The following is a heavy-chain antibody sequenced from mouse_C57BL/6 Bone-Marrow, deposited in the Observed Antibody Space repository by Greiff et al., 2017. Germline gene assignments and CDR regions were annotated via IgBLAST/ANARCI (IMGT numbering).Heavy chain of an antibody. V-gene: IGHV1-81*01. Sequence: QVHVKQSGAELARPGASVKLSCKASGYTFTSYGISWVKQRTGQGLEWIGEIYPRSGNPYYNEKFKGKATLTADKSSSTAYMELRSLTSEDSAVYFCARWGAIDGYWYFDVWGTGTTVTVSS. CDR3: ARWGAIDGYWYFDV. D-gene: IGHD3-1*01. J-gene: IGHJ1*03. CDR2: IYPRSGNP. CDR1: GYTFTSYG.